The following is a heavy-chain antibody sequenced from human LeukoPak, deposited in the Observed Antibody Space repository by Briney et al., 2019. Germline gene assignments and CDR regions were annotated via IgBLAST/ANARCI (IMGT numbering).Heavy chain of an antibody. J-gene: IGHJ5*02. CDR2: IYYSGST. V-gene: IGHV4-30-4*08. Sequence: SSETLSLTCTVSGGFLSSGDYYWSWIPQPPGKGLEWFGYIYYSGSTYYNPSLKSRVTISVDTSKNQFSLKLSSVTAADTAVYYCARDHGYSGTYSWFDPWGQGTLVTVSS. D-gene: IGHD1-26*01. CDR3: ARDHGYSGTYSWFDP. CDR1: GGFLSSGDYY.